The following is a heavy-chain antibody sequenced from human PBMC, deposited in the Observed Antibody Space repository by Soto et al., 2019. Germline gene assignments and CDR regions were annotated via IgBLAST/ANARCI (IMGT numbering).Heavy chain of an antibody. CDR1: GFTFSSYS. Sequence: EVQLVETGGGLVKPGGSLRLSCAASGFTFSSYSMSWVRQAPGKGLEWVSSISGTSTYIYYADSVRGRFTISRDNAKNSLYLQMNSLRAENTAVYYCARCAPTGTLDYFDYWGQGTLVTVSS. V-gene: IGHV3-21*01. CDR2: ISGTSTYI. J-gene: IGHJ4*02. D-gene: IGHD1-1*01. CDR3: ARCAPTGTLDYFDY.